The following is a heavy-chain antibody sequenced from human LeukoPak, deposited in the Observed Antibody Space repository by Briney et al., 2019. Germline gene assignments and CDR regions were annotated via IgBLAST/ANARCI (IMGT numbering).Heavy chain of an antibody. J-gene: IGHJ6*03. V-gene: IGHV3-48*04. Sequence: GGSLRLSCAASGFTFSSYSMNWVRQAPGKGLEWISYISGSSSTIYYADSVKGRFTISRDNAKNSLYLQMNSLRAEDTAVYYCARDRRITIFGVVNPLYYYYMDVWGKGTTVTVSS. D-gene: IGHD3-3*01. CDR1: GFTFSSYS. CDR2: ISGSSSTI. CDR3: ARDRRITIFGVVNPLYYYYMDV.